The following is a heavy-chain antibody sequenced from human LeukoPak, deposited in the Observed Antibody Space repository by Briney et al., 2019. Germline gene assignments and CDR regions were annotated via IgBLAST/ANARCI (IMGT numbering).Heavy chain of an antibody. V-gene: IGHV1-8*02. CDR1: GDTFITID. J-gene: IGHJ3*02. CDR3: ARVKAAGTWTFDI. Sequence: ASVKVSCRASGDTFITIDINWVRQATGQGLEWMGWMNPNSGNTGYAQKFQGRVTMTRNISITTAYMELTDLRSEDTAVYYCARVKAAGTWTFDIWGQGTTVTVSS. D-gene: IGHD6-13*01. CDR2: MNPNSGNT.